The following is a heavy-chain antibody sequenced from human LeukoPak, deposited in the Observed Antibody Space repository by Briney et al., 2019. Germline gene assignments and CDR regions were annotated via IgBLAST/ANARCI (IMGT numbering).Heavy chain of an antibody. CDR1: GGSISNYY. Sequence: SETLSLTCTVSGGSISNYYWSWIRQPPGKGLEWIGYIYYSGSTDYNPSLKSRVTISVDTSKNQFSLKLNGVTAADSAVYYCARTPPFGVVDYWGQGTLVTVSS. CDR2: IYYSGST. CDR3: ARTPPFGVVDY. D-gene: IGHD3-3*01. V-gene: IGHV4-59*01. J-gene: IGHJ4*02.